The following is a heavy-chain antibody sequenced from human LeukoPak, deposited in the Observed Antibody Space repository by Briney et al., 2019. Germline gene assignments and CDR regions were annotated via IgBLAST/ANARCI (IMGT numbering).Heavy chain of an antibody. J-gene: IGHJ4*02. Sequence: GGSLRLSCAASGFTFDDYAMHWVRQAPGKGLEWVSLISGDGGSTYYADSVKGRFTISRDNSKNSLYLQMNSLRTEDTALYYCAKGSGRVARTWPPHRWGQGTLVTVSS. CDR1: GFTFDDYA. D-gene: IGHD6-19*01. V-gene: IGHV3-43*02. CDR2: ISGDGGST. CDR3: AKGSGRVARTWPPHR.